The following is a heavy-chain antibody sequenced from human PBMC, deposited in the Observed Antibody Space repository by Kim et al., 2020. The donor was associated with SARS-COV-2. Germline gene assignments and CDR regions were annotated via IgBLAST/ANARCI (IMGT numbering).Heavy chain of an antibody. CDR1: GSSGSYY. D-gene: IGHD1-26*01. V-gene: IGHV4-59*13. CDR3: ASTSWSGSFDY. CDR2: IYYSGST. J-gene: IGHJ4*02. Sequence: GSSGSYYWSWIRQPPGKGLEWIGYIYYSGSTNYNPSLKSRVTISVDTSKNQFSLKLSSVTAADTAVYYCASTSWSGSFDYWGQGTLVTVSS.